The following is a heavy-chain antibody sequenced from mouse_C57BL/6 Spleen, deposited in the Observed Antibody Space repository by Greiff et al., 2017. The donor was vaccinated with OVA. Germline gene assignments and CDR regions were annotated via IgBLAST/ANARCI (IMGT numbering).Heavy chain of an antibody. Sequence: EVKLQESGPGLVKPSQSLSLTCSVTGYSITSGYYWHWIRQFPGNKLEWMGYISYDGSNKYNPSLKNRISITRDTAKNQFFLKLNSVTTEDTATYYCARAFYGSSYDYWGQGTTLTVSS. CDR2: ISYDGSN. V-gene: IGHV3-6*01. D-gene: IGHD1-1*01. CDR3: ARAFYGSSYDY. CDR1: GYSITSGYY. J-gene: IGHJ2*01.